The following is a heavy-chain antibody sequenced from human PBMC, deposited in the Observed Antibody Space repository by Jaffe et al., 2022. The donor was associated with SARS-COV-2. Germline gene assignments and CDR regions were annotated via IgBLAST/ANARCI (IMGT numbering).Heavy chain of an antibody. V-gene: IGHV1-69*02. J-gene: IGHJ4*02. CDR1: GGTFSSYT. CDR2: IIPILGIA. Sequence: QVQLVQSGAEVKKPGSSVKVSCKASGGTFSSYTISWVRQAPGQGLEWMGRIIPILGIANYAQKFQGRVTITADKSTSTAYMELSSLRSEDTAVYYCARLSGIAAAGSYWGQGTLVTVSS. CDR3: ARLSGIAAAGSY. D-gene: IGHD6-13*01.